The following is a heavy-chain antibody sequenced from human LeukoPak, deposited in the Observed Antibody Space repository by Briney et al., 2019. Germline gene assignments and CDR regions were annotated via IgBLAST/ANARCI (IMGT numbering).Heavy chain of an antibody. J-gene: IGHJ4*02. V-gene: IGHV4-31*03. D-gene: IGHD3-22*01. Sequence: PSETLSLTCTVSGGSISSGDYYWSWIRQHPGKGLEWIGYIYYSGTTYYNPSLQSRVTISVDTSKNQVSLKLSSVTAADTAVYYCARSDVDSSGSPYYFDYWGQGTLVTVSS. CDR2: IYYSGTT. CDR3: ARSDVDSSGSPYYFDY. CDR1: GGSISSGDYY.